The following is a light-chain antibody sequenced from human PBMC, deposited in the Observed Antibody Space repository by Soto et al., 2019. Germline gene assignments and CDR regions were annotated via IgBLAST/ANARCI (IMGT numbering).Light chain of an antibody. Sequence: DIQMTQSPSSLSASVGDRVTITCRASQSISSYLNWYQQKPGKAPKLLLYAASSLQSGVPSRFSGSGSGTDFTLTISSLQPEDFATYYCQQCGSTPPAFGQGTKLEIK. V-gene: IGKV1-39*01. CDR1: QSISSY. J-gene: IGKJ2*01. CDR3: QQCGSTPPA. CDR2: AAS.